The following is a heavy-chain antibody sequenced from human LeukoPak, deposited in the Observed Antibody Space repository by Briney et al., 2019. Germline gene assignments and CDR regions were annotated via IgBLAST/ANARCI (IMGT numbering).Heavy chain of an antibody. CDR2: INHSGST. J-gene: IGHJ3*02. V-gene: IGHV4-34*01. D-gene: IGHD3-22*01. Sequence: SETLSLTCAVYVGSFSGYYWSLIRQPPGKGLEWIGEINHSGSTNYNPSLKSRVDISVDTSKNQFSLKLSSVTAADTAVYYCARAPYYYDSSGYPAPRAFDIWGQGTMVTVSS. CDR1: VGSFSGYY. CDR3: ARAPYYYDSSGYPAPRAFDI.